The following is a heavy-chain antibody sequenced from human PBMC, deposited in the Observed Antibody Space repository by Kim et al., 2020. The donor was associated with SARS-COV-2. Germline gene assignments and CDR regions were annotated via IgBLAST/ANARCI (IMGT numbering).Heavy chain of an antibody. CDR2: INHSGST. CDR3: ARSRQSPGAARRTPLDY. V-gene: IGHV4-34*01. Sequence: SETLSLTCAVYGGSFSGYYWSWIRQPPGKGLEWIGEINHSGSTNYNPSLKSRVTISVDTSKNQFSLKLSSVTAADTAVYYCARSRQSPGAARRTPLDYWGQGTLVTVSS. J-gene: IGHJ4*02. CDR1: GGSFSGYY. D-gene: IGHD6-6*01.